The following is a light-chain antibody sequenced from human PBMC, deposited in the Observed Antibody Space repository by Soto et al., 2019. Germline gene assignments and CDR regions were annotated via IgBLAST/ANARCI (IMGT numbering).Light chain of an antibody. CDR2: GAS. Sequence: EIVLTQSPGTLSLSPGERATLSCRASQSVSSSYLAWYQQKPGQAPRLLIYGASSRATGISDRFSGSGSGTDFILTISRLEPEDFAVYYCQQYGRSPWTFGQRTKVEIK. V-gene: IGKV3-20*01. CDR1: QSVSSSY. CDR3: QQYGRSPWT. J-gene: IGKJ1*01.